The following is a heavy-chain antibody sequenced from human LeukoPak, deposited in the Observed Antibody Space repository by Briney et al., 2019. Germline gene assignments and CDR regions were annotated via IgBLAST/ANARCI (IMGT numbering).Heavy chain of an antibody. J-gene: IGHJ4*02. V-gene: IGHV5-51*01. D-gene: IGHD3-10*01. Sequence: GESLKISCKGSGYSFTSYWIGWVRQMPGKRLEWMWIIYPGDSDTRYSPSFQGHVTISADNSISTPYVQWSSLKASDTAMYYCARHASSYGSGSYYFREIAYWGQGTLVTVSS. CDR1: GYSFTSYW. CDR2: IYPGDSDT. CDR3: ARHASSYGSGSYYFREIAY.